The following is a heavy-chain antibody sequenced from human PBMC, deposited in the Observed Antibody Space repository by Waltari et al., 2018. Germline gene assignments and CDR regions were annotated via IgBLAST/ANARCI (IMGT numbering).Heavy chain of an antibody. Sequence: QVQLQESGPGLVKPSETLSLTCTVSGYSISSGYYWGWIRQPPGKGLEWIGSIYHSGSTYDNPSLNSRVTISVEASKNPFSRKLSSVTGADTAVYYSARDRSYNYDYMDVWGKGTTVTVSS. CDR3: ARDRSYNYDYMDV. CDR1: GYSISSGYY. CDR2: IYHSGST. J-gene: IGHJ6*03. D-gene: IGHD3-10*01. V-gene: IGHV4-38-2*02.